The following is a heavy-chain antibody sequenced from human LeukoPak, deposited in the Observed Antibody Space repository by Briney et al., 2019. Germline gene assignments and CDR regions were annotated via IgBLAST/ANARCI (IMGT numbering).Heavy chain of an antibody. CDR1: GGSISSGSYY. D-gene: IGHD5-18*01. J-gene: IGHJ5*02. CDR3: ARAGYSYGFDWFDP. V-gene: IGHV4-61*02. Sequence: SETLSLTCTVSGGSISSGSYYWSWIRQPAGKGLEWIGRIYTSGSTNYNPSLKSRVIISVDTSKNQFSLKLSSVTAADTAVYYCARAGYSYGFDWFDPWGQGTLVTVSS. CDR2: IYTSGST.